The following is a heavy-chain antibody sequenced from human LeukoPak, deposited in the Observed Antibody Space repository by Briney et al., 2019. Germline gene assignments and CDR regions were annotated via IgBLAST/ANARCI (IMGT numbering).Heavy chain of an antibody. D-gene: IGHD6-13*01. V-gene: IGHV3-21*04. CDR1: GFTFSSYS. Sequence: GGSLRLSCAASGFTFSSYSMNWVRQAPGKGLEWVSSISSSSSYIYYAVSVKGRFTISRDNSKNTLYLQMNSLRAEDTAVYYCAKPSSSWYGPLFDYWGQGTLVTVSS. J-gene: IGHJ4*02. CDR3: AKPSSSWYGPLFDY. CDR2: ISSSSSYI.